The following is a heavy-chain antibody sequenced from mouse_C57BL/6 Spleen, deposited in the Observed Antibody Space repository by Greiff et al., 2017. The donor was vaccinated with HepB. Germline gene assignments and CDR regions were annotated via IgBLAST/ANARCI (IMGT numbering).Heavy chain of an antibody. V-gene: IGHV5-16*01. CDR1: GFTFSDYY. D-gene: IGHD2-1*01. Sequence: EVKVEESEGGLVQPGSSMKLSCTASGFTFSDYYMAWVRQVPEKGLEWVANINYDGSSTYYLDSLKSRFIISRDNAKNILYLQMSSLKSEDTATYYCARDHGNYHFDYWGQGTTLTVSS. CDR2: INYDGSST. J-gene: IGHJ2*01. CDR3: ARDHGNYHFDY.